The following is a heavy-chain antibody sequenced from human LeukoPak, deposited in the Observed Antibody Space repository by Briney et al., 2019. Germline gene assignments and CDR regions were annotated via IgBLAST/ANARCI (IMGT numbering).Heavy chain of an antibody. J-gene: IGHJ4*02. CDR1: GYTFTNYH. CDR2: MNPNNGDS. Sequence: ASVTVSCKASGYTFTNYHINWVRQATGQRLEWMGWMNPNNGDSGYAQKFQGRVTITRDTSISTSYMELRSLRSDDMAVYFCARTTSFTASGYDYWGQGTLVTVSS. CDR3: ARTTSFTASGYDY. D-gene: IGHD6-25*01. V-gene: IGHV1-8*03.